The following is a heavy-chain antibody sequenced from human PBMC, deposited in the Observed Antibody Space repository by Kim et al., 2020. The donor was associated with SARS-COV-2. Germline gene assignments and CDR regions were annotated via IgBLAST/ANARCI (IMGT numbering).Heavy chain of an antibody. CDR1: GFTFSSYA. J-gene: IGHJ3*02. CDR3: AKSAGGLLGFGELRRGPGALDI. V-gene: IGHV3-23*01. CDR2: ISGSGGST. D-gene: IGHD3-10*01. Sequence: GGSLRLSCAASGFTFSSYAMSWVRQAPGKGLEWVSAISGSGGSTYYADSVKGRFTISRDNSKNTLYLQMNSLRAEDTAVYYCAKSAGGLLGFGELRRGPGALDIWGQGTMVTVSS.